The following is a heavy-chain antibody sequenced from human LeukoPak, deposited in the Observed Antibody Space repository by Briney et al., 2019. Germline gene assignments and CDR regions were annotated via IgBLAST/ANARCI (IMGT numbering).Heavy chain of an antibody. J-gene: IGHJ4*02. Sequence: ASVKVSCKASGYTFTGYFMHWVRQAPGQGLEWMGRINPNSGGTNYAQKFQGRVTMTRDTSISTAYMELSRLRSDDTAVYYCARAEITIFGPTYRPVDYWGQGTLVTVSS. CDR3: ARAEITIFGPTYRPVDY. D-gene: IGHD3-3*01. V-gene: IGHV1-2*06. CDR1: GYTFTGYF. CDR2: INPNSGGT.